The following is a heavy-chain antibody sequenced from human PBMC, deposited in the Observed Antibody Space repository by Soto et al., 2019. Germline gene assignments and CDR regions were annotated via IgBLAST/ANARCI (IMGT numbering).Heavy chain of an antibody. CDR2: IGSKGETYAT. Sequence: PGGSLRLSCAASGFTFGASALQWVRQASGKGLEWLGRIGSKGETYATTYAASVKGRFTISRDDSKKTAYLQMNSLESEDTAVYYCAKEGIAVAPYYFDYWGQGTLVTVSS. CDR3: AKEGIAVAPYYFDY. J-gene: IGHJ4*02. CDR1: GFTFGASA. D-gene: IGHD6-19*01. V-gene: IGHV3-73*01.